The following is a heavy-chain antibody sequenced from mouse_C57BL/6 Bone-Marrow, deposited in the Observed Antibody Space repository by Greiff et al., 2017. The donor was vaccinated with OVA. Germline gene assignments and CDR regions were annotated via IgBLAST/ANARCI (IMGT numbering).Heavy chain of an antibody. D-gene: IGHD1-1*01. CDR3: ARKDYYGSSYGYFDV. J-gene: IGHJ1*03. V-gene: IGHV1-81*01. Sequence: QVQLQQSGAELVRPGASVKLSCKASGYTFTSYGISWVKQRTGQGLEWIGEIYPRSGNTYYNEKFKGKATLTADKSSSTAYMELRSLTSEDSAVYFCARKDYYGSSYGYFDVWGTGTTVTVSS. CDR1: GYTFTSYG. CDR2: IYPRSGNT.